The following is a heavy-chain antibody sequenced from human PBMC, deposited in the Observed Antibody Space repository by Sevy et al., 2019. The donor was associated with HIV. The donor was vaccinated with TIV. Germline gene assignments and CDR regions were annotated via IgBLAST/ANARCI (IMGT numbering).Heavy chain of an antibody. Sequence: ASVKVSCKASGGTFSSYAISWVRQAPGQGLEWMGGIIPIFGTANFAQKFQGRVTITADESTSTAYMELSSLRSEDTAVYYCARDRKGVMQLNYYYYGMDVWGQGTTVTVSS. J-gene: IGHJ6*02. CDR3: ARDRKGVMQLNYYYYGMDV. V-gene: IGHV1-69*13. D-gene: IGHD5-18*01. CDR1: GGTFSSYA. CDR2: IIPIFGTA.